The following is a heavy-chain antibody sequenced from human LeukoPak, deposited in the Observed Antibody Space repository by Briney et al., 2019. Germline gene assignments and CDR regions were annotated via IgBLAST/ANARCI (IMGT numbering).Heavy chain of an antibody. CDR3: ARAPLTIFGVVTVEDWFDP. V-gene: IGHV1-2*02. J-gene: IGHJ5*02. CDR1: GYTFTGYY. CDR2: INPNSGGT. D-gene: IGHD3-3*01. Sequence: ASVKVSCKASGYTFTGYYMHWVRQAPGQGLEWMGWINPNSGGTNYAQKFQGRVTITRDTSISTAYMELSRLRSDDTAVYYCARAPLTIFGVVTVEDWFDPWGQGTLVTVSS.